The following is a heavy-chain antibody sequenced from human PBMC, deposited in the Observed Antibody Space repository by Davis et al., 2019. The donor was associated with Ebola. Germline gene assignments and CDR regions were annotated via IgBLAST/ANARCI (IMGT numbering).Heavy chain of an antibody. CDR3: ASGDGRGSSYDMDV. V-gene: IGHV3-7*03. CDR2: IKQDGGET. CDR1: GFTFRTYW. D-gene: IGHD5-12*01. Sequence: GESLKISCAASGFTFRTYWMSWVRQAPGKGPEWVAIIKQDGGETYYVDSVKGRFTISRDNAKNSLFLQMNSLRAEDTALYYCASGDGRGSSYDMDVWGQGTTVTVSS. J-gene: IGHJ6*03.